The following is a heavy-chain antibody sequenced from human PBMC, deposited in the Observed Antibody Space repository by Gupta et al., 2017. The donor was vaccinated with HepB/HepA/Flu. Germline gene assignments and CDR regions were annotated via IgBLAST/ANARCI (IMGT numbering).Heavy chain of an antibody. Sequence: QVQLVQSGAEVKKPGSSVKVSCKASGGTFSSYAISWVRQAPGQGLEWMGRIIPILGIANYAQKFQGRVTITADKSTSTAYMELSSLRSEDTAVYYCARWDVPGYQLLSDSDYYYGMDVWGQGTTVTVSS. D-gene: IGHD2-2*01. V-gene: IGHV1-69*04. J-gene: IGHJ6*02. CDR3: ARWDVPGYQLLSDSDYYYGMDV. CDR2: IIPILGIA. CDR1: GGTFSSYA.